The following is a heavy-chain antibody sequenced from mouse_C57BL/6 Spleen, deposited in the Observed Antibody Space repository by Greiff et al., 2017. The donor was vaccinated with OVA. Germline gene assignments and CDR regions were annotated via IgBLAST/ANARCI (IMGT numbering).Heavy chain of an antibody. J-gene: IGHJ4*01. CDR2: INPNNGGT. Sequence: EVQLQQSGPELVKPGASVKMSCKASGYTFTDYNMHWVKQSHGKSLEWIGYINPNNGGTSYNQKFKGKATLTVNKSSSTAYMELRSLTSEDSAVYYCARYPYYYGSSTGGAMDYWGQGTSVTVSS. CDR1: GYTFTDYN. V-gene: IGHV1-22*01. D-gene: IGHD1-1*01. CDR3: ARYPYYYGSSTGGAMDY.